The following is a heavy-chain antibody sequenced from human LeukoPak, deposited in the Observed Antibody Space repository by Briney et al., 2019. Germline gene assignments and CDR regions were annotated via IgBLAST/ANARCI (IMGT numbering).Heavy chain of an antibody. D-gene: IGHD1-20*01. J-gene: IGHJ4*02. CDR2: ISSSSSTI. V-gene: IGHV3-48*04. CDR3: ARDVTGTSGY. CDR1: GFTFSSYS. Sequence: PGGSLRLSCAASGFTFSSYSMNWVRQAPGKGLEWVSYISSSSSTIYYADSVKGRFTISRDNAKNSPYLQMNSLRAEDAAVYYCARDVTGTSGYWGQGTLVTVSS.